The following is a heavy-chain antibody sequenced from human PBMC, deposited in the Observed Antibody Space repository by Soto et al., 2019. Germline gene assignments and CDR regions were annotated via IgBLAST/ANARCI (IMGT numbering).Heavy chain of an antibody. J-gene: IGHJ3*02. V-gene: IGHV4-59*01. CDR3: ARGNDWKSSTFDI. D-gene: IGHD2-21*01. CDR2: VYYSGST. CDR1: GGSLIDDY. Sequence: QVQLQESGPGLVKPLETVSLTCTVSGGSLIDDYWNWIRQPPGKGLEWIGYVYYSGSTNYHPSLKSRGTISVDRSKNQFSLKLSSVTAAATAVYYCARGNDWKSSTFDIWGHGTMVSVSS.